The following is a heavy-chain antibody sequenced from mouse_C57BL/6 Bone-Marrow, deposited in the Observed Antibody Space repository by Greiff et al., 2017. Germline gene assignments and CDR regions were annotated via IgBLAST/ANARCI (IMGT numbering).Heavy chain of an antibody. CDR2: IYPTSGRT. CDR3: ARSGPLGRSFDY. D-gene: IGHD4-1*01. V-gene: IGHV1-55*01. CDR1: GYTFTSYW. Sequence: QVQLQQPGAELVKPGASVKMSCKASGYTFTSYWITWVKQRPGQGLGWIGDIYPTSGRTNYNEKFKSKAILTVDTSSKPAYMQLSSLTSEDSAGFYCARSGPLGRSFDYWGQGTTLTVSS. J-gene: IGHJ2*01.